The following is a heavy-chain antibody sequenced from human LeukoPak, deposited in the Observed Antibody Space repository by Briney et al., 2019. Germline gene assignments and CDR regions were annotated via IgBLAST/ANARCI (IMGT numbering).Heavy chain of an antibody. V-gene: IGHV3-23*01. J-gene: IGHJ4*02. CDR1: GFTFSSYA. CDR2: ISSSGHST. D-gene: IGHD1-14*01. Sequence: GGSLRLSCAASGFTFSSYAMSWVRQAPGEGLEWVSGISSSGHSTYYAYSVKGRFTISRDNSKNTLYLQMHSLRADDTAVYYCAKAITLTRTGIDYWGQGTLVTVSS. CDR3: AKAITLTRTGIDY.